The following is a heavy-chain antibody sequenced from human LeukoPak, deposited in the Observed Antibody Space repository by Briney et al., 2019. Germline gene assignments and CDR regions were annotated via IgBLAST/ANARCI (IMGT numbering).Heavy chain of an antibody. Sequence: PGGSLRLSCAASGFTFSSYGMHWVHQAPDKGLEWVAFIRYDGSVKYYADSVKGRFTISRDNSKNTLYLQMNSLRAEDTAVYYCATSPGGESFGVDYWGQGTLVTVSS. D-gene: IGHD3-16*01. CDR1: GFTFSSYG. J-gene: IGHJ4*02. CDR3: ATSPGGESFGVDY. V-gene: IGHV3-30*02. CDR2: IRYDGSVK.